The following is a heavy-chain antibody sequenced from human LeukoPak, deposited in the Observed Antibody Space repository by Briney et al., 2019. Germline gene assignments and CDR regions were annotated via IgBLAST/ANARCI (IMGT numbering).Heavy chain of an antibody. J-gene: IGHJ4*02. CDR3: ARARETVPIDY. D-gene: IGHD4-11*01. CDR1: GGSFSGYY. Sequence: SETLSLTSAVYGGSFSGYYWTWIRQPPGKGLEWIGEINHSGSTNYNPSLKSRVTVSVDTSKNQFSLKLTSVTAADTAVYYCARARETVPIDYWSQGTLVTVSS. CDR2: INHSGST. V-gene: IGHV4-34*01.